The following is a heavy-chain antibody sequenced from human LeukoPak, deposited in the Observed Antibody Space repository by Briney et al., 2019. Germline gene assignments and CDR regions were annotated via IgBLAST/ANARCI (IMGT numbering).Heavy chain of an antibody. D-gene: IGHD3-10*01. CDR1: GFSFNDND. J-gene: IGHJ4*02. CDR2: LNWNSGTI. Sequence: GGSLRLSCAASGFSFNDNDMHRHRHAQGQGLEWVSGLNWNSGTIGYADSVKGRFTISRDNAKNSLYLHMNSLRAEDTALYYCANGDRWFGELSVWGQGTLVTVSS. V-gene: IGHV3-9*01. CDR3: ANGDRWFGELSV.